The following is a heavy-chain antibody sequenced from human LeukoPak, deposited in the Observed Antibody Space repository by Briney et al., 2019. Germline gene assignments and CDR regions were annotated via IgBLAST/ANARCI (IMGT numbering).Heavy chain of an antibody. CDR3: AAGRWFGELFPNWFDP. CDR1: GFTFSDYY. V-gene: IGHV3-11*06. CDR2: VSGSNTYT. D-gene: IGHD3-10*01. Sequence: GGSLRLSCAASGFTFSDYYMSWIRQAPGKGLEWVSYVSGSNTYTNYAGSVKGRFTISRDNAKNSLYLQMNSLRAEDTAVYYCAAGRWFGELFPNWFDPWGQGTLVTVSS. J-gene: IGHJ5*02.